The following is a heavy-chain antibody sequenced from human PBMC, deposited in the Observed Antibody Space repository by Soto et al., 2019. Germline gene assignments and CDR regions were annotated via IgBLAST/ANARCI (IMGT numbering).Heavy chain of an antibody. CDR2: ISAYNGNT. CDR1: GYTFTSYG. V-gene: IGHV1-18*01. J-gene: IGHJ5*02. D-gene: IGHD1-26*01. Sequence: ASVKVSCKASGYTFTSYGISWVRQAPGQGLEWMGWISAYNGNTNYAQKLQGRVTMTTGTSTSTAYMELRSLRSDDTAVYYCARDRVRQDLKWDQWGPKNWFDPWGQGTLVTVSS. CDR3: ARDRVRQDLKWDQWGPKNWFDP.